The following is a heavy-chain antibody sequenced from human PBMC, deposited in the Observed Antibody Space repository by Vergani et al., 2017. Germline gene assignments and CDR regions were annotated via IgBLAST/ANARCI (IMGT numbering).Heavy chain of an antibody. CDR1: GFTFTNFA. V-gene: IGHV3-23*01. CDR3: ARDPEYYYDSSGYPDY. J-gene: IGHJ4*02. Sequence: EVQLLESGGNLVQPGGSLRLSCAASGFTFTNFAMTWVRQAPGEGLEWVSTITYNGGRTYYADSVTGRFTISRDNSKNTLFLQLKTLRAEDTGVYYCARDPEYYYDSSGYPDYWGQGTLVTVSS. D-gene: IGHD3-22*01. CDR2: ITYNGGRT.